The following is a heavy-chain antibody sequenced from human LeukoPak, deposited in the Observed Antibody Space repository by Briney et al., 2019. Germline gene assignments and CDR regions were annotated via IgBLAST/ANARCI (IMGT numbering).Heavy chain of an antibody. Sequence: GGSLRLSCAASGFTFSSYAMHWVRQAPGKGQEWVAVISYDGSNKYYADSVKGRFTISRDNSKNTLYLQMNSLRAEDTAVYYCARGAAIVVVVAATVDYGMDVWGQGTTVTVSS. J-gene: IGHJ6*02. CDR3: ARGAAIVVVVAATVDYGMDV. CDR1: GFTFSSYA. V-gene: IGHV3-30*04. CDR2: ISYDGSNK. D-gene: IGHD2-15*01.